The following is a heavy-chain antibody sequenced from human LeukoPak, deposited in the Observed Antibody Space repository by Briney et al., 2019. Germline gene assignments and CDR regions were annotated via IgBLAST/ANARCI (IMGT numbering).Heavy chain of an antibody. CDR1: GFTFSSYW. D-gene: IGHD6-6*01. J-gene: IGHJ4*02. V-gene: IGHV3-7*01. CDR2: IKQDGSET. Sequence: GGSLRLSCAASGFTFSSYWMTWVRQAPGKGLEWVANIKQDGSETFYVDSVTGRFTISRDNAKNSLYLQMNSLRAEDTAVYYCARATQYSSFDYWGQGTLVTVSS. CDR3: ARATQYSSFDY.